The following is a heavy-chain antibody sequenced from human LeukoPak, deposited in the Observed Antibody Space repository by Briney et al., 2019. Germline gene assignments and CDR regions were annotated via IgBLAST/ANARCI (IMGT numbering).Heavy chain of an antibody. Sequence: ASVKVSCKASGYTFTSYYMHWVRQAPGQGLEWMGIINPSGGSTSYAQKFQGRATMTRDTSTSTVYMELSSLRSEDTAVYYCARGEDIVVVPAAMIPWFDPWGQGTLVTVSS. J-gene: IGHJ5*02. V-gene: IGHV1-46*01. CDR1: GYTFTSYY. CDR3: ARGEDIVVVPAAMIPWFDP. CDR2: INPSGGST. D-gene: IGHD2-2*01.